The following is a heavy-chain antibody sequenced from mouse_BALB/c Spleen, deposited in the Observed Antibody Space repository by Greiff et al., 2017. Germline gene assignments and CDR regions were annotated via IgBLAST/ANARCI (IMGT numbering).Heavy chain of an antibody. CDR3: ARDGGVRDYFDY. CDR1: GFTFSSYG. V-gene: IGHV5-6-3*01. Sequence: EVQGVESGGGLVQPGGSLKLSCAASGFTFSSYGMSWVRQTPDKRLELVATINSNGGSTYYPDSVKGRFTISRDNAKNTLYLQMSSLKSEDTAMYYCARDGGVRDYFDYWGQGTTLTVSS. J-gene: IGHJ2*01. CDR2: INSNGGST.